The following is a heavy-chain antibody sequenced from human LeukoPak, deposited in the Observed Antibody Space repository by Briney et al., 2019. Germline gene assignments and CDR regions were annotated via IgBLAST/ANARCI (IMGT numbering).Heavy chain of an antibody. D-gene: IGHD1-14*01. Sequence: ASVKVSCKASGGTFSSYAISWVRQAPGQGLEWMGGIIPIFGTASCAQKFQGRVTNTTDESTSTAYMELSSLRSEDTAVYYCARDRGTTFDAFDIWGQGTMVTVSS. CDR3: ARDRGTTFDAFDI. V-gene: IGHV1-69*05. CDR2: IIPIFGTA. J-gene: IGHJ3*02. CDR1: GGTFSSYA.